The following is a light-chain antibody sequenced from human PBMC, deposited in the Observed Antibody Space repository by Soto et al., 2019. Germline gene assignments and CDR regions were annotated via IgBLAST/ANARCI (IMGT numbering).Light chain of an antibody. CDR3: QQYYTYPT. CDR2: DAS. CDR1: QGISSY. J-gene: IGKJ1*01. V-gene: IGKV1-8*01. Sequence: AIRMTQSPSSFSASTGDRVTITCRASQGISSYLAWYQQKPGRAPNLLIYDASTLQRGVPSRFSGSGSGTDFTFTISRLQSEDFATYFCQQYYTYPTFGQGTKVEVK.